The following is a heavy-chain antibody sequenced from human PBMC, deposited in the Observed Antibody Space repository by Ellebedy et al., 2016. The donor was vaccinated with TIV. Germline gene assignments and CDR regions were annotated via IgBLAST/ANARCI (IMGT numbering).Heavy chain of an antibody. CDR3: ASDSGLGLDY. D-gene: IGHD3-10*01. CDR1: GSTVTSYY. Sequence: AASVKVSCKESGSTVTSYYMHCVRQAPGQGLEWMGIINPSGGSKSYAQKFQGRVTMTRDTSTSTVYIELSSLRSEDTAVYYCASDSGLGLDYWGQGTLVTVSS. CDR2: INPSGGSK. J-gene: IGHJ4*02. V-gene: IGHV1-46*01.